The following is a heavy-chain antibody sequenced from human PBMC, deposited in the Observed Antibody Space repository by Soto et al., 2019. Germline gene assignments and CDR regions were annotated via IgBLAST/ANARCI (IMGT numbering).Heavy chain of an antibody. Sequence: XGSLRLSCVGSGFTFSSYEMNWVRQAPGKGLEWVSNIRSSGRSINYADSVKGRFTISRDNAKNSLYLQMNSLRAEDTAVYYCTRVRDSNDYWGQGTLVTVSS. CDR2: IRSSGRSI. CDR1: GFTFSSYE. V-gene: IGHV3-48*03. J-gene: IGHJ4*02. CDR3: TRVRDSNDY. D-gene: IGHD3-22*01.